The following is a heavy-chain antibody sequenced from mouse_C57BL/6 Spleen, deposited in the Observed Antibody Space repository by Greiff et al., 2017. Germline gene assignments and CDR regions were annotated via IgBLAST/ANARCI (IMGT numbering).Heavy chain of an antibody. CDR1: GFSLTSYG. J-gene: IGHJ2*01. D-gene: IGHD2-3*01. CDR2: IWGVGST. CDR3: ARFYDGYYGDYFDY. V-gene: IGHV2-6*01. Sequence: QVQLKESGPGLVAPSQSLSITCTVSGFSLTSYGVDWVRQSPGKGLEWLGVIWGVGSTNYNSALKSRLSISKDNSKSQVFLKMNSLQTDDTARYYGARFYDGYYGDYFDYWGQGTTLTVSS.